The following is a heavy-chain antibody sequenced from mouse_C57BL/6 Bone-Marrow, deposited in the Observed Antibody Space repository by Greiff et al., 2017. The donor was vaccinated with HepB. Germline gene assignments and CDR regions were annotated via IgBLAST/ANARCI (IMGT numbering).Heavy chain of an antibody. CDR1: GYTFTSYG. CDR3: ARGDYEAMDY. J-gene: IGHJ4*01. CDR2: IYPRSGNT. Sequence: QVQLQQSGAELARPGASVKLSCKASGYTFTSYGISWVKQRTGQGLEWIGEIYPRSGNTYYNEKFKGKATLTADKSSSTAYMELRSLTAEDSAVYFCARGDYEAMDYWGQGTSVTVSS. V-gene: IGHV1-81*01.